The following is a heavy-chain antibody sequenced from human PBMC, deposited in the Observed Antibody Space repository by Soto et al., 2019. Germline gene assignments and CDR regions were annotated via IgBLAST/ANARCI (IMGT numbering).Heavy chain of an antibody. D-gene: IGHD3-22*01. Sequence: QDQLVQSGAEVKKSGSSVKVSCKDTAGLFSSYAVSWVRQAPGQGLEWMGGIIPVFDTVYYAQKFRGRVTISADESTNTAYMELSSLRSEDTAMYYCARGGSGYVWFNEFWGQGTLVTVSS. CDR1: AGLFSSYA. J-gene: IGHJ4*02. V-gene: IGHV1-69*01. CDR3: ARGGSGYVWFNEF. CDR2: IIPVFDTV.